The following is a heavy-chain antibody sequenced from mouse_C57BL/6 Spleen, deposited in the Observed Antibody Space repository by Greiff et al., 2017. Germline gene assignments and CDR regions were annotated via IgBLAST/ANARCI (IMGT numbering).Heavy chain of an antibody. CDR3: AREGVYYGSSYFDY. CDR2: IYPGDGDT. V-gene: IGHV1-80*01. CDR1: GYAFSSYW. J-gene: IGHJ2*01. D-gene: IGHD1-1*01. Sequence: QVQLQQSGAELVKPGASVKISCKASGYAFSSYWMNWVKQRPGKGLEWIGQIYPGDGDTNYNGKFKGKATLTADKSSSTAYMQLSSLTSEDSAVYFCAREGVYYGSSYFDYWGQGTTLTVSS.